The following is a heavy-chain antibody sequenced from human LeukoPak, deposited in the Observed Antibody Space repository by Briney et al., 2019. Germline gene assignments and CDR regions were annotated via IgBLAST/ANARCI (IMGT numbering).Heavy chain of an antibody. J-gene: IGHJ6*03. CDR1: GGTFNSYP. CDR3: AMSTVNTGWPRDPNKYYYFMDV. CDR2: IIPIFSTT. V-gene: IGHV1-69*13. Sequence: SVKVSCKPSGGTFNSYPISWVRQAPGQGLEWMGGIIPIFSTTDYAQEFQGRVTITADESTTTAYMELSSLRSEDTAVYYCAMSTVNTGWPRDPNKYYYFMDVWGEGTTATVSS. D-gene: IGHD4-17*01.